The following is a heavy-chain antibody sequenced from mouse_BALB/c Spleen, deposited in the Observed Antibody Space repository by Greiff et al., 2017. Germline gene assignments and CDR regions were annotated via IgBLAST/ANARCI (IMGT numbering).Heavy chain of an antibody. J-gene: IGHJ3*01. CDR3: AKTPTGKEGFAY. D-gene: IGHD4-1*02. CDR2: ISYSGST. Sequence: EVQRVESGPSLVKPSQTLSLTCSVTGDSITSGYWNWIRKFPGNKLEYMGYISYSGSTYYNPSLKSRISITRDTSKNQYYLQLNSVTTEDTATYYCAKTPTGKEGFAYWGEGTLVTVSA. CDR1: GDSITSGY. V-gene: IGHV3-8*02.